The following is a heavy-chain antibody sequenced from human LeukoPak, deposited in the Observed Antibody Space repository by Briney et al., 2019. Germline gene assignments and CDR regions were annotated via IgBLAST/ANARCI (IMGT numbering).Heavy chain of an antibody. V-gene: IGHV4-31*03. CDR2: IYNRGHT. D-gene: IGHD2-21*01. J-gene: IGHJ5*02. CDR1: GFSMNSGGYY. Sequence: SQTLSPTCTVSGFSMNSGGYYWSWIRQHPGRGLEWIGYIYNRGHTYYNPSLKSRVSISVDTSMNQFSVKLRSVTAADTAVYYCARGISDRAFDPWGQGTPVTISS. CDR3: ARGISDRAFDP.